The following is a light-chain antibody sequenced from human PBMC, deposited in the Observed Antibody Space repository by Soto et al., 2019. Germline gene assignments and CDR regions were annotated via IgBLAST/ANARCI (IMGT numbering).Light chain of an antibody. CDR3: QQSYTTLFT. CDR1: QSISNY. CDR2: AAS. V-gene: IGKV1-39*01. J-gene: IGKJ3*01. Sequence: DIQMTQSPSSLSASVGDRVTITCRASQSISNYLNWYQQKPGKAPKLLIYAASSLQSGVPSRFSGSGSGTDFTLTISSLQPEDFATYSCQQSYTTLFTFGPETNVDIK.